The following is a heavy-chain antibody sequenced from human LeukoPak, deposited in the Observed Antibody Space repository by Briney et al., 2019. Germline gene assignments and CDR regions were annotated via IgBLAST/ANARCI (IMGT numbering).Heavy chain of an antibody. Sequence: GGSLRLSCAASGFTFSSYAMSWVRQAPGKGLEWVSAISGSGGSTYYADSVKGRFTISRDNSKNTLYLQMNSLRAEDTAVYYCARCGYSYGFFDYWGQGTLVTVSS. CDR2: ISGSGGST. CDR1: GFTFSSYA. V-gene: IGHV3-23*01. D-gene: IGHD5-18*01. J-gene: IGHJ4*02. CDR3: ARCGYSYGFFDY.